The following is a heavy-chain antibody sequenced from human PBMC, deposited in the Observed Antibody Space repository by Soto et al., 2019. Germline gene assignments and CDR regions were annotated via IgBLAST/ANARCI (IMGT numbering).Heavy chain of an antibody. CDR2: TYYRSKWYN. Sequence: LSLTCAISGDSVSSNSAAWNWIRQSPSRGLEWLGRTYYRSKWYNDYAVSVKSRITINPDTSKNQFSLQLNSVTPEDTAVYYCARLATVTTRILDYYYYGMDVWGQGTTVTVSS. CDR3: ARLATVTTRILDYYYYGMDV. CDR1: GDSVSSNSAA. V-gene: IGHV6-1*01. J-gene: IGHJ6*02. D-gene: IGHD4-17*01.